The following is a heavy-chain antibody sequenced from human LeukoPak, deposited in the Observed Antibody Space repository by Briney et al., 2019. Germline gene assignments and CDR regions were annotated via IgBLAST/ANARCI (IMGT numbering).Heavy chain of an antibody. CDR1: GFTFSSYW. CDR2: INWNSGNI. CDR3: AKDMVRGVIYAFDI. Sequence: PGGSLRLSCAASGFTFSSYWMHWVRQAPGKGLEWVSGINWNSGNIGYADSVKGRFTISRDNAKNSLYLQMNSLRAEDTALYYCAKDMVRGVIYAFDIWGQGTMVTVSS. V-gene: IGHV3-9*01. D-gene: IGHD3-10*01. J-gene: IGHJ3*02.